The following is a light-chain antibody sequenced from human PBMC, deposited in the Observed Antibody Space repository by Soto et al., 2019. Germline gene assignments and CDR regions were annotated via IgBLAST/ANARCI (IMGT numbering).Light chain of an antibody. CDR1: SSDVGGYNY. Sequence: QSVLTQPASVSGSPGQSITISCTGTSSDVGGYNYVSWYQQHPGKAPKLMIYNVSNRPSGVSNRFSGSKSGNTASLTISGLQAEDEADYYCSSYTNSNTAVFGGGTPLTVL. CDR3: SSYTNSNTAV. V-gene: IGLV2-14*01. J-gene: IGLJ7*01. CDR2: NVS.